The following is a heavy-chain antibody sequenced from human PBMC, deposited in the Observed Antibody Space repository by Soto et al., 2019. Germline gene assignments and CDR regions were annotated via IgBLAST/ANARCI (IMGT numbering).Heavy chain of an antibody. CDR1: VFTSSG. CDR3: AGEGILGLFDAYQL. CDR2: ISTHNGNT. J-gene: IGHJ3*01. V-gene: IGHV1-18*04. Sequence: QDQLVQSGAEVKKPGASVKVSCKASVFTSSGISWVRQAPGQRLEWMGWISTHNGNTIYAQKFQGRVIMTMDTSTKPVYRELRSLRPDATAGYLLAGEGILGLFDAYQLWGQGTMVTVSS. D-gene: IGHD3-3*01.